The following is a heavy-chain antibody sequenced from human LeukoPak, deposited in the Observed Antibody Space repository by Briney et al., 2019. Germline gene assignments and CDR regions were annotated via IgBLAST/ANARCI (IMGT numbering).Heavy chain of an antibody. J-gene: IGHJ4*02. D-gene: IGHD2-2*01. CDR3: ARMSLSYCSSTSCSNLIVY. V-gene: IGHV4-59*01. Sequence: WETLSLTCTVSDDSISSYYWSWIRQPPGKGLEWIGYIYYSGSTNYNPSLKSRVTISVDTSKNQFSLKLSSVTAADTAMYYCARMSLSYCSSTSCSNLIVYWGQGTLVTVSS. CDR1: DDSISSYY. CDR2: IYYSGST.